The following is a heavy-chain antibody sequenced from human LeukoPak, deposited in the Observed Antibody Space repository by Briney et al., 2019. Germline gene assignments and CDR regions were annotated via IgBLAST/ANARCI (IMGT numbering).Heavy chain of an antibody. J-gene: IGHJ4*02. D-gene: IGHD3-22*01. Sequence: SETLSLTCTVSGGSISSGGYYWTWIRQHPGKGLEWIGYIHYSGSTNYNPSLKSRVTMSVDTSKNQFSLNLSSVTAADTAMYYCPIISYYYDSSDHYFDYWGQETLVTVSS. CDR2: IHYSGST. V-gene: IGHV4-31*03. CDR1: GGSISSGGYY. CDR3: PIISYYYDSSDHYFDY.